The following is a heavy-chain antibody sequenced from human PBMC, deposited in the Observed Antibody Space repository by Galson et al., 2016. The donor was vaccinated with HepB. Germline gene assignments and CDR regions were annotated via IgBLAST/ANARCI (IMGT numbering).Heavy chain of an antibody. Sequence: SVKVSCKASGYTFTSYFMHWVRQAPGQGLEWMGMINPSGGNTHYAQKFQGRVTMTRDTSTSTVYMELSSLGSDDTAVYYCARVRWAMVYAISEEYFAMDVWGQGTTVTVSS. CDR2: INPSGGNT. D-gene: IGHD2-8*01. V-gene: IGHV1-46*01. J-gene: IGHJ6*02. CDR3: ARVRWAMVYAISEEYFAMDV. CDR1: GYTFTSYF.